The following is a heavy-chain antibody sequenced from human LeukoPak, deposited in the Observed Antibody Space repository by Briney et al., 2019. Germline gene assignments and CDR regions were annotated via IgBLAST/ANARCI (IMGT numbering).Heavy chain of an antibody. CDR3: ASDLGYCRSTSCYPPVDY. V-gene: IGHV3-48*01. J-gene: IGHJ4*02. CDR1: GFTFSSYS. Sequence: PGGSLRLSCAASGFTFSSYSLNWVRQAPGKGLEWVTYISSSSSTIYYADSVKGRFTISRDNAKNSLYLQMNSLRAEDTAVYYCASDLGYCRSTSCYPPVDYWGQRTLVTVSS. D-gene: IGHD2-2*01. CDR2: ISSSSSTI.